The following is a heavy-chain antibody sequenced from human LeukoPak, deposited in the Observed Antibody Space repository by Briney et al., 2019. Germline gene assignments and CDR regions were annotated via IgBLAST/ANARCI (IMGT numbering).Heavy chain of an antibody. J-gene: IGHJ4*02. Sequence: SQTLSLTCTVSGGSISSGGYYWSWIRQHPGKGLEWIGYIYYSGSTYYNPSLKSRVTISVDTSKNQFSLKLSSVTAADTAVYYCARESSGWMKAFDYWGQGTLVTVSS. V-gene: IGHV4-31*03. CDR2: IYYSGST. D-gene: IGHD6-19*01. CDR3: ARESSGWMKAFDY. CDR1: GGSISSGGYY.